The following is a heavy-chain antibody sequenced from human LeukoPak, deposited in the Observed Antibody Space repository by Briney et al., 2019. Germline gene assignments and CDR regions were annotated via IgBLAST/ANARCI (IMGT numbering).Heavy chain of an antibody. CDR2: IYYSGST. Sequence: NPSETLSLTCTVSGGSISDYYWTWIRQPPGKGLGWIGYIYYSGSTNYNPSLKSRVTISVDTSKDQFSLKLSSVTAADTAVYYCARAVFSYCSGGSCPYFDYWGQGTLVTVSS. J-gene: IGHJ4*02. CDR1: GGSISDYY. V-gene: IGHV4-59*01. CDR3: ARAVFSYCSGGSCPYFDY. D-gene: IGHD2-15*01.